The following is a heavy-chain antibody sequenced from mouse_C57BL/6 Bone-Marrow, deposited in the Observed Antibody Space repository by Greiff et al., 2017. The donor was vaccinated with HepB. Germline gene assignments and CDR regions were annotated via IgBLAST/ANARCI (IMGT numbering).Heavy chain of an antibody. CDR2: FYPGSGSI. Sequence: QVQLQQSGAELVKPGASVKLSCKASGYTFTEYTIHWVKQRSGQGLEWIGWFYPGSGSIKYNEKFKDKATLTADKSSSTVYMELSRLTSEDSAVYFCARHEEARGLRRTSTWLAYWGQGTLVTVSA. CDR3: ARHEEARGLRRTSTWLAY. CDR1: GYTFTEYT. D-gene: IGHD2-2*01. J-gene: IGHJ3*01. V-gene: IGHV1-62-2*01.